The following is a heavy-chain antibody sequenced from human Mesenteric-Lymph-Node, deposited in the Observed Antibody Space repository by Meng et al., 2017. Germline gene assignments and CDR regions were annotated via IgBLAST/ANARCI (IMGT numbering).Heavy chain of an antibody. D-gene: IGHD2-21*02. CDR3: ARVGGAAYCGGDCSPTFDY. CDR2: IYYSGST. Sequence: SETLSLTCTVSGGSISSYYWSWIRQPPGKGLEWIGYIYYSGSTNYNPSLKSRVTISVDTSKNQFSLKLSSVTAADTAVYYCARVGGAAYCGGDCSPTFDYWGQGTLVTVSS. CDR1: GGSISSYY. V-gene: IGHV4-59*01. J-gene: IGHJ4*02.